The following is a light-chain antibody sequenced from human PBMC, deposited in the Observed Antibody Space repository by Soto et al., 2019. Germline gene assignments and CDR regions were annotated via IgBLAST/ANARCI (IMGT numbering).Light chain of an antibody. CDR2: GAS. CDR3: QKYNYWPPLT. Sequence: EIVMTQSPATLSVSPGARATLSCRASQSVSSNLAWYQQKPGQAPRLLIYGASTRATGIPARFSGSGSGTEFTLTISSLQSEDLAVYFCQKYNYWPPLTVGGGTKVDIK. V-gene: IGKV3-15*01. J-gene: IGKJ4*01. CDR1: QSVSSN.